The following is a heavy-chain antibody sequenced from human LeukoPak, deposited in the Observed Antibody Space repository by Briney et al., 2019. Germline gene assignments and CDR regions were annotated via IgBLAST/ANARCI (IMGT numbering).Heavy chain of an antibody. V-gene: IGHV3-23*01. D-gene: IGHD4-17*01. J-gene: IGHJ4*02. CDR3: AKPRYGDYYFDY. Sequence: GGSLRLSCAASGFTFSSYAMSWVRQAPGKGLEWVSAISGSGGSTYYAGSVKGRFTISRDNSKNTLYLQMNSLRAEDTAVYYCAKPRYGDYYFDYWGQGTLVTVSS. CDR1: GFTFSSYA. CDR2: ISGSGGST.